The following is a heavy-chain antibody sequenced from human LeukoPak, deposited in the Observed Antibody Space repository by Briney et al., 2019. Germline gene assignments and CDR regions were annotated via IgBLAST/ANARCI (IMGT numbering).Heavy chain of an antibody. D-gene: IGHD6-19*01. CDR1: GGSISSGSYY. Sequence: SETLSLTCTVSGGSISSGSYYWSWVRQPAGKGLEWIGRIYTSGSTNYNPSLKSRVTISVDTSKNQFSLKLSSVTAADTAVYYCARGSIAVAGIIWGQGTMVTVSS. V-gene: IGHV4-61*02. J-gene: IGHJ3*02. CDR3: ARGSIAVAGII. CDR2: IYTSGST.